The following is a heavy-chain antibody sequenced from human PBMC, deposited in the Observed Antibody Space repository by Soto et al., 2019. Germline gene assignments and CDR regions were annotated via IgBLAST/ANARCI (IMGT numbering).Heavy chain of an antibody. CDR3: ARAGGVGTVDY. CDR1: EFTFSYYW. J-gene: IGHJ4*02. Sequence: PGGSLRLSCEASEFTFSYYWMSWVRQAPGKGLEWVANIDGRGSEIYYVDSVEGRFTVSRDNAKNSLFLQLNSLRVEDTAVYYCARAGGVGTVDYWGQGTLVTVSS. CDR2: IDGRGSEI. D-gene: IGHD3-16*01. V-gene: IGHV3-7*05.